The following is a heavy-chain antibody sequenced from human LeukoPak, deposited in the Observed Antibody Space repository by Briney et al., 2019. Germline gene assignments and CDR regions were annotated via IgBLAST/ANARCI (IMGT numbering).Heavy chain of an antibody. CDR1: GFTFSSNG. Sequence: PGGSLRLSCAASGFTFSSNGMSWVRQAPGKGLEWVSVIGGSGGHIHYADSVKGRFTISRDNSENTLYLQMNSLRAEDTATYYCAKDVRWSFDYWGQGTLVTVSS. D-gene: IGHD4-23*01. CDR2: IGGSGGHI. J-gene: IGHJ4*02. CDR3: AKDVRWSFDY. V-gene: IGHV3-23*01.